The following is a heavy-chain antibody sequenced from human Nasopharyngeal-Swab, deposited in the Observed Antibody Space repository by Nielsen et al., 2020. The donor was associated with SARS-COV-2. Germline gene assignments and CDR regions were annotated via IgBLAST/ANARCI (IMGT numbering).Heavy chain of an antibody. D-gene: IGHD3-3*01. CDR3: ARGSFEELTIFGVVYSTNWFDP. J-gene: IGHJ5*02. Sequence: VRQAPGKGLEWVSSITSSSTYMYYTDSVEGRFTISRDNAKNSLYLQMNSLRAEDTAVYYCARGSFEELTIFGVVYSTNWFDPWGQGTLVTVSS. V-gene: IGHV3-21*01. CDR2: ITSSSTYM.